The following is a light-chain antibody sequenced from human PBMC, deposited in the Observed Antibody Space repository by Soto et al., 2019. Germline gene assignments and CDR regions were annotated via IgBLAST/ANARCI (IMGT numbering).Light chain of an antibody. CDR3: QQYGSSGT. Sequence: EIVMTQSPATLSVSPWGRATLSCRASQSVSIDLAWYQQKPGQAPRLLIYDASDRATGIPDRFSGSGSGTDFTLTISRLEPEDFAVYYCQQYGSSGTFGQGTKVDIK. CDR1: QSVSID. J-gene: IGKJ1*01. V-gene: IGKV3-20*01. CDR2: DAS.